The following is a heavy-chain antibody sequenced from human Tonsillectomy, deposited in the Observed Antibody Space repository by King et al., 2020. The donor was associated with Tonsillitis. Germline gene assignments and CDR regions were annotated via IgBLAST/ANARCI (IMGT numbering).Heavy chain of an antibody. CDR2: IYPGNSDT. D-gene: IGHD2-2*01. CDR3: ARVTCSSSPCRWVNWFDP. Sequence: QLVQSGAEVKKPGESLKISCKASGYIFTSYWIAWVRQMPGRGLEWMGIIYPGNSDTRYSPSFQGLVTISADKSISTTYVQWGSLKASDTAIYYCARVTCSSSPCRWVNWFDPWGQGTLVTVSS. V-gene: IGHV5-51*01. CDR1: GYIFTSYW. J-gene: IGHJ5*02.